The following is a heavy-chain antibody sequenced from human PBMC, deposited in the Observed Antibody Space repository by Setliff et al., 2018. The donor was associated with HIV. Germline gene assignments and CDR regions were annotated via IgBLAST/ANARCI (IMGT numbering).Heavy chain of an antibody. CDR1: GFTFSTYA. Sequence: PGGSLRLSCAASGFTFSTYAMSWVRQAPGKGLEWVSAISGSVSYTYYAGSVKGRFTISRDNSKNTLYLQMSSLRAEDTAVYYCAKDSSKIVATINGGYFDSWGQGALVTVSS. V-gene: IGHV3-23*01. CDR2: ISGSVSYT. CDR3: AKDSSKIVATINGGYFDS. D-gene: IGHD5-12*01. J-gene: IGHJ4*03.